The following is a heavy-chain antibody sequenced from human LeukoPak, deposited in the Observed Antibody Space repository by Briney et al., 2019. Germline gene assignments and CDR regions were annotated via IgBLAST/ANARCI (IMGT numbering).Heavy chain of an antibody. CDR3: SARPGRGLGPLDL. D-gene: IGHD3-9*01. CDR1: GFTISDYA. Sequence: GGSLRLSCAVSGFTISDYAMTWVRQAPGKGLEWVTGIDAFDGSTKNADSVKGRFTISRDNSKNTLYLQRNNLRAEDAATYYCSARPGRGLGPLDLWGQGTLVTVSS. CDR2: IDAFDGST. V-gene: IGHV3-23*01. J-gene: IGHJ4*02.